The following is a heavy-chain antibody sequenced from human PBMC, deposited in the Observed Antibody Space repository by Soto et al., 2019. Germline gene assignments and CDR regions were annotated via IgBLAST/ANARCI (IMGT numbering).Heavy chain of an antibody. Sequence: EVQLLESGGGLVQPGGSLRLSCAASGFTFSSYAMSWVRQAPGKGLEWVSAISGSGGSTYYADSVKGRFTISRDNSKNTLYLQMNSLRAEDTAVYYCAEVPGDYYDSSGYYYYFDYWGQGTLVTVSS. CDR1: GFTFSSYA. CDR3: AEVPGDYYDSSGYYYYFDY. J-gene: IGHJ4*02. V-gene: IGHV3-23*01. CDR2: ISGSGGST. D-gene: IGHD3-22*01.